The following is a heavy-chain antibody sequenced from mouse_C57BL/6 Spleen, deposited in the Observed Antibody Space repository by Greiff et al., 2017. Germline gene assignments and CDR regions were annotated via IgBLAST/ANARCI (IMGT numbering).Heavy chain of an antibody. J-gene: IGHJ4*01. D-gene: IGHD3-2*02. CDR3: AHSAGYGYAMDY. CDR2: IHPNSGST. CDR1: GYTFTSYW. V-gene: IGHV1-64*01. Sequence: VQLQQPGAELVKPGASVKLSCKASGYTFTSYWMHWVKQRPGQGLEWIGMIHPNSGSTNYNEKFKSKATLTVDKSSSTAYMQLSSLKSEDSAVYYCAHSAGYGYAMDYWGQGTSVTVSS.